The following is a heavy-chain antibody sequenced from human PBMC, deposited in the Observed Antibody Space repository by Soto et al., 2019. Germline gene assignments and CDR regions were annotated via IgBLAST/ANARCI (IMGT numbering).Heavy chain of an antibody. D-gene: IGHD2-8*01. J-gene: IGHJ4*02. CDR2: FDPEDGET. CDR3: ATKGRSLKSCTYDY. V-gene: IGHV1-24*01. CDR1: GYTLTELS. Sequence: GASVKVSCKVSGYTLTELSMHWVRQAPGKGLEWMGGFDPEDGETIYAQKFQGRVTMTEDTSTDTAYMELSSLRSEDTAVYYCATKGRSLKSCTYDYWGQGTLVTVSS.